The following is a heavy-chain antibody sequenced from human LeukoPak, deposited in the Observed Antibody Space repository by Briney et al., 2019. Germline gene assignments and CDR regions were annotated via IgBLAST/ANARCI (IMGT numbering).Heavy chain of an antibody. Sequence: ASVKVSCKSSGYTFNSYGITWVRQAPGQGLEWMGWIHTYNGHTNYAQKLQGRVTMTTDTSTSTAYMELRSLRSDDTAVYYCTRDTGTMGEVKFDPWGQGTLVTVSS. CDR2: IHTYNGHT. D-gene: IGHD4-17*01. J-gene: IGHJ5*02. CDR3: TRDTGTMGEVKFDP. V-gene: IGHV1-18*01. CDR1: GYTFNSYG.